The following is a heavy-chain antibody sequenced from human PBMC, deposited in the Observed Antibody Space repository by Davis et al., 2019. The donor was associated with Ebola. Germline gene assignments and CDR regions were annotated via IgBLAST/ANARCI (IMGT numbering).Heavy chain of an antibody. V-gene: IGHV3-30*04. Sequence: PGGSLRLSCAASGSTSRDYAMHWVRQAPGKGLEWVAVTSHNERERFYGESVQGRFTISRDNSENVLYLQMDSLRPDDTAIYFCARALHDEVLDYWGQGTAVTVSS. CDR2: TSHNERER. D-gene: IGHD1-1*01. J-gene: IGHJ4*02. CDR3: ARALHDEVLDY. CDR1: GSTSRDYA.